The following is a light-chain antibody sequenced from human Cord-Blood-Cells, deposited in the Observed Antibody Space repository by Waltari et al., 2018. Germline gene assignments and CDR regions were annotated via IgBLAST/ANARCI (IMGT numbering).Light chain of an antibody. CDR3: CSYAGSYTDV. J-gene: IGLJ1*01. CDR2: DVS. V-gene: IGLV2-11*01. Sequence: QSALTQPRSVSGSPGQSVTISCTGTSSDVGGYNYVSWYQQHPGKAPKLMIYDVSRRPSGVHARFSGSKSGNTAALTISGLQAEDEADYYCCSYAGSYTDVFGTGTKVTVL. CDR1: SSDVGGYNY.